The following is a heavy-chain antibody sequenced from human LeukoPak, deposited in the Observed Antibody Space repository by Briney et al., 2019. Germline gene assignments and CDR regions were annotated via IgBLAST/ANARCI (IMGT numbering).Heavy chain of an antibody. V-gene: IGHV3-48*03. CDR3: ARDCSGGSCYSPAPGAFDI. CDR2: ISSSGSTI. D-gene: IGHD2-15*01. CDR1: GFTFSSYE. Sequence: GGSLRLSCAASGFTFSSYEMNWVRQAPGKGLEWLSYISSSGSTIYYADSVKGRFTISRDNAKNSLYLQMNSLRAEDTAVYYCARDCSGGSCYSPAPGAFDIWGQGTMVTVSS. J-gene: IGHJ3*02.